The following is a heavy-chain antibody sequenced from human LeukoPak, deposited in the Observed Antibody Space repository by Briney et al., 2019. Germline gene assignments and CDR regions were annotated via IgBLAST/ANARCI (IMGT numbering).Heavy chain of an antibody. CDR2: IYYSGST. V-gene: IGHV4-59*08. Sequence: SETLSLTCTVSGGSISTYYWSWIRQPPGEGLEWIGYIYYSGSTSYTPSLKSRVTISIDTSKSQFSLNLSSVTAADTAVYYCARGRYYYDSSGSYYDYWFDSWGQGTLVTVSS. CDR1: GGSISTYY. J-gene: IGHJ5*01. CDR3: ARGRYYYDSSGSYYDYWFDS. D-gene: IGHD3-22*01.